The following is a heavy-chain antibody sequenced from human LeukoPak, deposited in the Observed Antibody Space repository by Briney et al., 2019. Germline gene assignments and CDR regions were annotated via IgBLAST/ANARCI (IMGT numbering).Heavy chain of an antibody. J-gene: IGHJ4*02. CDR3: ARLFQGENSGTYYIGSYFDY. CDR2: IIPIFDTG. D-gene: IGHD1-26*01. Sequence: ASVKVSCKASGGTFSNFLISWVRQAPGQGLEWVGGIIPIFDTGDYAQKFQGRVSITTDESTNTAYMELSSLRSEDTAVYYCARLFQGENSGTYYIGSYFDYWGQGTLVTVSS. V-gene: IGHV1-69*05. CDR1: GGTFSNFL.